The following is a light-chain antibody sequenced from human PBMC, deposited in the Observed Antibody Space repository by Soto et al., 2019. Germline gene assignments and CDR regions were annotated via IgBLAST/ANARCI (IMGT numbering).Light chain of an antibody. CDR1: QSLGGN. Sequence: EIVMTQSPAPLSVSPGDTATLSCRASQSLGGNLAWYQQKPGQAPRLLIFRASSRATGVPARFSASGSGTEFTLTISGLQSEDFAVYYCQQYSNWPPWTFGPGTKVDI. CDR3: QQYSNWPPWT. CDR2: RAS. V-gene: IGKV3-15*01. J-gene: IGKJ1*01.